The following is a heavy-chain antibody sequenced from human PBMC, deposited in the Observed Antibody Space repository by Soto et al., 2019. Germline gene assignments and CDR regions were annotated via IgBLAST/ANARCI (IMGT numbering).Heavy chain of an antibody. CDR1: GFIFTTAT. D-gene: IGHD5-12*01. J-gene: IGHJ4*02. Sequence: EVQLVESGGGLVKPGGSLRLSCAASGFIFTTATMTWVRQAPGKGLEWVGRIYSKGDGGTTHYAAPVKGRFLISRDDSKNTLYLQMNSLKSEDTAVYYCSSYRGSVWGQGTLVTVSS. V-gene: IGHV3-15*07. CDR3: SSYRGSV. CDR2: IYSKGDGGTT.